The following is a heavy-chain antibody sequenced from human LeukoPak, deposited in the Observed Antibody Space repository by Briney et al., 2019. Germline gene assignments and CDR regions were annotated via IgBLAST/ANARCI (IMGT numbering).Heavy chain of an antibody. CDR3: ARRGGSYRYFDY. CDR2: FYYSGST. CDR1: GGSISSSSYY. J-gene: IGHJ4*02. V-gene: IGHV4-39*01. D-gene: IGHD3-16*02. Sequence: SETLSLTCTVSGGSISSSSYYWGWIRQPPGEGLEWIGSFYYSGSTYYNPSLKSRVTISVDTSKNQFSLKLSSVTAADTAVYYCARRGGSYRYFDYWGQGTLVSVSS.